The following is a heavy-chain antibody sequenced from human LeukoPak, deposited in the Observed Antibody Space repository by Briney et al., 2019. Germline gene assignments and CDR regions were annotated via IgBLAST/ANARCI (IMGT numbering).Heavy chain of an antibody. CDR3: AKDKVGARLYFDY. CDR2: LSGSGDST. Sequence: GGSLRLSCAASGFAFNSYAMSWVRQAPGKGLEWVSTLSGSGDSTYYADSVKGRFTLSRDNSKNTLYLQMNSLRAEDTAVYYCAKDKVGARLYFDYWGQGTLVTVSS. D-gene: IGHD1-26*01. V-gene: IGHV3-23*01. J-gene: IGHJ4*02. CDR1: GFAFNSYA.